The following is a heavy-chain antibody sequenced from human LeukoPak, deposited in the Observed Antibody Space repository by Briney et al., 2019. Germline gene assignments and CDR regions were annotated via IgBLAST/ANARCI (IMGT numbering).Heavy chain of an antibody. CDR3: AKRGYNWNDVVDF. Sequence: GGSLRLSCAASGFIVSSNYMTWVRQAPGKGLEWVSVIYSGGTTYYADSVKGRFTISRDNSKNTLYLQMNSLRAEDTAVYYCAKRGYNWNDVVDFWGQGTLVTVSS. D-gene: IGHD1-1*01. J-gene: IGHJ4*02. V-gene: IGHV3-53*01. CDR2: IYSGGTT. CDR1: GFIVSSNY.